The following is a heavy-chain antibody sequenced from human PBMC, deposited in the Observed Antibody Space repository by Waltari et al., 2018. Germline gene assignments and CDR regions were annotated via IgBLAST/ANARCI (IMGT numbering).Heavy chain of an antibody. J-gene: IGHJ4*02. D-gene: IGHD1-26*01. V-gene: IGHV4-61*01. CDR3: ARGLGERYYLDHFDS. Sequence: QVQLQESGPGLVKPSETLSVTCTVSGGSVSSGTYSWSWIRQPPGRGLEWIGYLYYSGSTNYNPSLKSRGTISIDTSQNQFSLNLNSVTAADTAVYYCARGLGERYYLDHFDSWGQGTLVTVSS. CDR1: GGSVSSGTYS. CDR2: LYYSGST.